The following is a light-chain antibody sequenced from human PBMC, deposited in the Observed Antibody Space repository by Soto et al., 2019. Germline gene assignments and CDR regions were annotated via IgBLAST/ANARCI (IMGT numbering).Light chain of an antibody. V-gene: IGKV1-5*03. CDR1: QSISSW. CDR2: KAS. J-gene: IGKJ1*01. Sequence: DIQMTQSPSTLSASVGDRVTITCRASQSISSWLAWYQQKPGKAPKRLIYKASSLESGVPSRFSGSGSGTEFTLTISSRQPDDFATYYCQQYNSYWTFGQGTKVEIK. CDR3: QQYNSYWT.